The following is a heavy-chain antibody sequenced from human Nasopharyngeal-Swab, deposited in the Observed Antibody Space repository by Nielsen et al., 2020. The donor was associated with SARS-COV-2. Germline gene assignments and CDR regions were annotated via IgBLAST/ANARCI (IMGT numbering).Heavy chain of an antibody. CDR3: ARVTNEWNAFWSDAFDI. V-gene: IGHV5-51*01. CDR1: GYSFTSYW. J-gene: IGHJ3*02. CDR2: IYPGDSDT. D-gene: IGHD3-3*01. Sequence: GASLKISCKGSGYSFTSYWIGWVRQMPGKGLEWMGIIYPGDSDTRYSPSFQGQVTISADKSISTAYLQWSSLKASDTAMYYCARVTNEWNAFWSDAFDIWGQGTMVTVSS.